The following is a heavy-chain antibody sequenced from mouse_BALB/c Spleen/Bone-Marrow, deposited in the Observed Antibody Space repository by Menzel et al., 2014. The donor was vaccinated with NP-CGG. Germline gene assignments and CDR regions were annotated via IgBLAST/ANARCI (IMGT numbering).Heavy chain of an antibody. Sequence: EVKLVESGPDLVKPSQSLSLTCTVTGYSITSGYSWHWIRQFPGNKLEWMGXIHYSGSTNYNPSLKSRISITRDTSKNQFXLQLNSVTTEXTATYYCARGYYXXXXXXXXXXWGQGTXVTXSS. CDR1: GYSITSGYS. CDR2: IHYSGST. CDR3: ARGYYXXXXXXXXXX. V-gene: IGHV3-1*02. J-gene: IGHJ4*01. D-gene: IGHD1-1*01.